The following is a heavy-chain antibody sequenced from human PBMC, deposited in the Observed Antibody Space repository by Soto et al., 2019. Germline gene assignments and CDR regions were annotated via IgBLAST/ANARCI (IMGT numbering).Heavy chain of an antibody. CDR3: ARVPLANIVVVPAAIGWFDP. Sequence: GGSLRLSCAASGFTFSSYSMNWVRQAPGKGLEWVSSISSSSSYIYYADSVKGRFTISRDNAKNSLYLQMNSLRAGDTAVYYCARVPLANIVVVPAAIGWFDPWGQGTLVTGSS. CDR2: ISSSSSYI. CDR1: GFTFSSYS. V-gene: IGHV3-21*01. D-gene: IGHD2-2*02. J-gene: IGHJ5*02.